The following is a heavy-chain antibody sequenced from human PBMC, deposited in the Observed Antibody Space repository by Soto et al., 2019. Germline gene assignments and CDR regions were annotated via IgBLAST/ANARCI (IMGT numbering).Heavy chain of an antibody. D-gene: IGHD1-26*01. CDR2: IRSSYAT. J-gene: IGHJ4*02. CDR3: AFRSGSYPAGLDS. V-gene: IGHV3-73*01. Sequence: GGSLRLSCAASGFTLSGSFIHWVRQASGKGLEWVGRIRSSYATEYAASVKGRFTISRDDSKNTAYLQMNSLKAEDTAVYHCAFRSGSYPAGLDSWGQGTLVTVSS. CDR1: GFTLSGSF.